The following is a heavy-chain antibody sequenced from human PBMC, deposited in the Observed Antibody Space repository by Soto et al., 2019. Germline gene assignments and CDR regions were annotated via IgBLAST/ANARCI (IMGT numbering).Heavy chain of an antibody. CDR1: GFAFRSYN. CDR2: ISSGSSNI. D-gene: IGHD2-15*01. Sequence: EVQLVESGGGLVKPGGSLPLSCAGSGFAFRSYNMNWVRQPPGKGLEWVASISSGSSNIYYADSVKGRFTISRDNAKDSLYLQMDSLRAEDSAVYYCASATVVAGTFDFWGQGTLLTVSS. CDR3: ASATVVAGTFDF. J-gene: IGHJ4*02. V-gene: IGHV3-21*01.